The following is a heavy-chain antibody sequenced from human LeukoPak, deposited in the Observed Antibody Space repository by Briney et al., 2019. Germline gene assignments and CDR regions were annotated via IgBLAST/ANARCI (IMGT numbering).Heavy chain of an antibody. CDR1: GFTFSTYA. Sequence: PGGSLRLSCAASGFTFSTYAMSWVRQAAGKGLEWVSGISWNSGSIGYADSVKGRFTISRDNAKNSLYLQMNSLRAEDTALYYCAKVFQDYFDYWGQGTLVTVSS. CDR2: ISWNSGSI. V-gene: IGHV3-9*01. CDR3: AKVFQDYFDY. J-gene: IGHJ4*02.